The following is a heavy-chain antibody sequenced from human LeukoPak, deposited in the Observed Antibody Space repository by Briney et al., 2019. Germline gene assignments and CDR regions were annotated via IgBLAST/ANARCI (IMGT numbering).Heavy chain of an antibody. V-gene: IGHV3-64*01. D-gene: IGHD3-3*01. CDR2: ISSNGGST. Sequence: GGSLRLSCAVSGFTFSSYAMHWARQAPGKGLEYVSAISSNGGSTYYANSVKGRFTISRDNSKNTLYLQMGSLRAEDTAVYYCARDPGLLDLPGFWHMDVWGQGTTVTVSS. CDR1: GFTFSSYA. CDR3: ARDPGLLDLPGFWHMDV. J-gene: IGHJ6*02.